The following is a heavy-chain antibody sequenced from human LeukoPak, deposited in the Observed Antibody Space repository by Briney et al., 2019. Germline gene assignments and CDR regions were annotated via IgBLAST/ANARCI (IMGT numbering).Heavy chain of an antibody. D-gene: IGHD6-13*01. V-gene: IGHV4-59*08. Sequence: PSETLSLTCTVSGGSISSYYWSWIRQPPGQGLEWIVYIYDSGDTNYNPSLKSRVTISVDTSKNQFSLKLTSVPAADTATYYCARLSSEYSSSWLDSWGQGALVTVSS. J-gene: IGHJ4*02. CDR2: IYDSGDT. CDR3: ARLSSEYSSSWLDS. CDR1: GGSISSYY.